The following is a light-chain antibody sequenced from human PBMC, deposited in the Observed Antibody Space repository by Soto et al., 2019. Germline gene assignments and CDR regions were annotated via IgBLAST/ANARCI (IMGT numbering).Light chain of an antibody. J-gene: IGKJ1*01. CDR2: AAS. V-gene: IGKV1-39*01. Sequence: DIQMTQSPCSLSGSVGDRVTITCRASQSIGSYLNWYQHIPGKAPKLLIHAASSLHSGVPSTFSGSGSGTDFALTISSLQPEDFATYYRHQTPANPWTFAQGTKVDIK. CDR3: HQTPANPWT. CDR1: QSIGSY.